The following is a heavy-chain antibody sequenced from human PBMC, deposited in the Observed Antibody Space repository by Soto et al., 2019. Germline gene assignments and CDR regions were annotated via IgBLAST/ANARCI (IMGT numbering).Heavy chain of an antibody. CDR2: INHTGGT. Sequence: SETLSLTCAVYGGSFSGYYWTWIRQRPGKGLEFIGEINHTGGTNYTPSLKSRVTISVDTSTNQFSLKLTSVTAADTAVYYCARGFIPVAHFGHWFDPWGQGALVTVSS. CDR3: ARGFIPVAHFGHWFDP. J-gene: IGHJ5*02. D-gene: IGHD3-10*01. V-gene: IGHV4-34*01. CDR1: GGSFSGYY.